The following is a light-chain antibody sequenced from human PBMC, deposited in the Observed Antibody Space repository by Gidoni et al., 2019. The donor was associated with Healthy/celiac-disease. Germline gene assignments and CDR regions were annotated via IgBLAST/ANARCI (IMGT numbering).Light chain of an antibody. CDR3: QQRSNWTALT. V-gene: IGKV3-11*01. Sequence: EIVLTQSPAHLSLSPGERATLSCSASQSVSHYLAWYRQKPGQAPRLLIYDASNRATGIPARFSGSGSGTDFNLTISSLEPEDFAVYYCQQRSNWTALTFGGXTKVEIK. CDR1: QSVSHY. CDR2: DAS. J-gene: IGKJ4*02.